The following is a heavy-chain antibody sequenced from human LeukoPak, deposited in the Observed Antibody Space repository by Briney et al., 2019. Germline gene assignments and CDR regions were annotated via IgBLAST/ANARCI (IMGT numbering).Heavy chain of an antibody. J-gene: IGHJ3*02. CDR2: INTNTGNP. CDR1: GYTFISYS. Sequence: GASVKVSCKASGYTFISYSMNWVRQAPGQGLEWMGWINTNTGNPTYAQGFTGRFVFSVDTSVSTAYLEISSLTAEDTAVYYCAREILRLDIWGQGTMVTVSS. V-gene: IGHV7-4-1*02. CDR3: AREILRLDI.